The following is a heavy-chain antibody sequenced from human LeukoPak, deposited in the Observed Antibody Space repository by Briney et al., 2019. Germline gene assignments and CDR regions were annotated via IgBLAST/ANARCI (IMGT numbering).Heavy chain of an antibody. J-gene: IGHJ3*02. CDR2: IYHSGST. CDR3: ARPTYSGSYSGAFDI. D-gene: IGHD1-26*01. V-gene: IGHV4-38-2*01. Sequence: SETLSLTCAVSGYSISSGYYWGWIRQPPGKGLEWIGSIYHSGSTYYNPSLKSRVPISVDTSKNQFSLKLSSVTAADTAVYYCARPTYSGSYSGAFDIWGQGTMVTVSS. CDR1: GYSISSGYY.